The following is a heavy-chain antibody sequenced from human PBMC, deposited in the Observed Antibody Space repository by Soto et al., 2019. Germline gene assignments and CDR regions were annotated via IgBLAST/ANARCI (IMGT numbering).Heavy chain of an antibody. V-gene: IGHV4-39*02. CDR3: ARDLGGSDYDILTGPTYYYYGMDV. CDR1: GGSISSRSYY. CDR2: IYYSGYT. D-gene: IGHD3-9*01. J-gene: IGHJ6*02. Sequence: SETLSLTCPVSGGSISSRSYYGGWIRQPPGKGLEWIGNIYYSGYTYYNPSLKSRVTISVDMSKSQFSLKLTSVTAADTAVYYCARDLGGSDYDILTGPTYYYYGMDVWGQGTTVTVSS.